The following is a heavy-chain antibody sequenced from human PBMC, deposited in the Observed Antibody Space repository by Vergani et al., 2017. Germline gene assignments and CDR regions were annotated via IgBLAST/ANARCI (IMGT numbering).Heavy chain of an antibody. Sequence: QVQLQESGPGLVKPSQTLSLTCTVSGGSISSGSYYWSWIRQPAGKGLEWIGRIYTSGSTNYNPSLKSRVTISVDTSKNQFSMKLSAVTAADTAVYYCARTFDILTVYYDYWGQGTLVTVSS. CDR2: IYTSGST. CDR3: ARTFDILTVYYDY. D-gene: IGHD3-9*01. CDR1: GGSISSGSYY. J-gene: IGHJ4*02. V-gene: IGHV4-61*02.